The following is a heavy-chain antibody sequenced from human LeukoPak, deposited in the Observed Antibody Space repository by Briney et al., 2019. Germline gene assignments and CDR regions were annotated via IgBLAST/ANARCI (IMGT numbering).Heavy chain of an antibody. CDR3: ARLWSTYCSGGSCPHQPNY. Sequence: PSETLSLTCAVYGGSFSGYYWSWIRQTPGKGLEWIGEINHSGSTKYNPSLKSRVTISVRTSKNQFSLKLSSVTAADTAVYYCARLWSTYCSGGSCPHQPNYWGQGTLATVSS. V-gene: IGHV4-34*01. J-gene: IGHJ4*02. CDR2: INHSGST. CDR1: GGSFSGYY. D-gene: IGHD2-15*01.